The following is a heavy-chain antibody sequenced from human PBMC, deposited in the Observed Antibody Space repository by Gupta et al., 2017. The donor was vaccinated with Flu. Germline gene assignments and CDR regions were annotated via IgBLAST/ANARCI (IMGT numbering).Heavy chain of an antibody. CDR3: ASSTGLANCGGDCYSSVDY. J-gene: IGHJ4*02. Sequence: QVQLQESGPGLVKPSETLSLTCTVSGGSISGYYWSWIRQPPGKGFEWIGYIYYSGSTNYSPSLKSRVTISLDMSKNQFSLKLSSVTAADTAVYYCASSTGLANCGGDCYSSVDYWGPGTLVTVSS. V-gene: IGHV4-59*08. D-gene: IGHD2-21*02. CDR2: IYYSGST. CDR1: GGSISGYY.